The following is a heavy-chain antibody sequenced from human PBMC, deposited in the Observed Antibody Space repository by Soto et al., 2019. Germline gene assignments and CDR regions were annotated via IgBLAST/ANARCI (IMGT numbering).Heavy chain of an antibody. Sequence: GGSLRLSCAASGFTFSSYAMSWVRQAPGKGLEWVSAISGSGGSTYYADSVKGRFTISRDNSKNTLYLQMNSLRAEDTAVYYCASLPKRWVWVHFDYWGQGTLVTVSS. CDR2: ISGSGGST. J-gene: IGHJ4*02. D-gene: IGHD1-26*01. CDR3: ASLPKRWVWVHFDY. V-gene: IGHV3-23*01. CDR1: GFTFSSYA.